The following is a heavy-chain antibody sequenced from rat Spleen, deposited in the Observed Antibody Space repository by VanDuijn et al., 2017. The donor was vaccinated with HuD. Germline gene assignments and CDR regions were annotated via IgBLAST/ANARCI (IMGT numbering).Heavy chain of an antibody. Sequence: EVQVVEYGGGLVQPGRSLKLSCAASGFTFSNYGMAWVRQAPTKGLEWVATINYDGTSTHYRDSVKGRFTISRDNAKSTLYLQMDSLRSEDTATYYCARLGIAAIGNWFGYWGQGTLVTVSS. CDR2: INYDGTST. V-gene: IGHV5-29*01. CDR1: GFTFSNYG. J-gene: IGHJ3*01. CDR3: ARLGIAAIGNWFGY. D-gene: IGHD1-2*01.